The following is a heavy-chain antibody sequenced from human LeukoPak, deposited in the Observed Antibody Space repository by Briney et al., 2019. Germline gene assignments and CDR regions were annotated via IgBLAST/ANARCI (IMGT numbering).Heavy chain of an antibody. Sequence: GASVKVSCKASGYTFTGYYMHWVRQAPGQGLEWMGWINPNSGGTNYAQKFQGRVTMTRDTSISTAYMELSRLRSDDTAVYYCARDGPYYDFWSGYYTPYYYYGMDVWGQGTTVTVSS. CDR1: GYTFTGYY. CDR3: ARDGPYYDFWSGYYTPYYYYGMDV. D-gene: IGHD3-3*01. CDR2: INPNSGGT. V-gene: IGHV1-2*02. J-gene: IGHJ6*02.